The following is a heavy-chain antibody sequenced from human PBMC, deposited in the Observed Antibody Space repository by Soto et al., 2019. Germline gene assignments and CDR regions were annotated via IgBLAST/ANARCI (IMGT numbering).Heavy chain of an antibody. V-gene: IGHV1-69*12. Sequence: QVQLVQSGAEVKKPGSSVKVSCKASGGTFSSYAISWVRQAPGQGLEWMGGIIPIFGTANYARKFQGTVTITADESTSTAYMELRSLRSEDTAVYYCARVGSDSNYELNGDYWGQGTLVTVSS. D-gene: IGHD4-4*01. CDR2: IIPIFGTA. J-gene: IGHJ4*02. CDR1: GGTFSSYA. CDR3: ARVGSDSNYELNGDY.